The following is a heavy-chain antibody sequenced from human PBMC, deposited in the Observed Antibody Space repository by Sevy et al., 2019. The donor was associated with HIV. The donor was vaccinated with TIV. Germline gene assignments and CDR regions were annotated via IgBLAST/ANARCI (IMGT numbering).Heavy chain of an antibody. D-gene: IGHD3-10*01. CDR1: GYTFTSYV. Sequence: ASVKVSCKASGYTFTSYVIHWVRQAPGQRLQWMGWINTGNGDTKYSEKLQGRVTITRDTSASTAYMELSSLRSEDTAVYYCARDRGGSGDFDYWGQGTLVTVSS. CDR2: INTGNGDT. CDR3: ARDRGGSGDFDY. J-gene: IGHJ4*02. V-gene: IGHV1-3*04.